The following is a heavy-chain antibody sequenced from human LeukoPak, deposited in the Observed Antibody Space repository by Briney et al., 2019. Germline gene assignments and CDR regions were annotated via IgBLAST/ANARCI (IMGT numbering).Heavy chain of an antibody. Sequence: SETLSLTCAVSGGSISSSNWWSWVRQPLGKGLEWIGEIYHSGSTNYNPSLKSRVTISVDTSKNQFSLKLNSVTAADTAVYYCARDRGVAVAGTHPWGQGTLVTVSS. V-gene: IGHV4-4*02. CDR2: IYHSGST. D-gene: IGHD6-19*01. J-gene: IGHJ4*02. CDR1: GGSISSSNW. CDR3: ARDRGVAVAGTHP.